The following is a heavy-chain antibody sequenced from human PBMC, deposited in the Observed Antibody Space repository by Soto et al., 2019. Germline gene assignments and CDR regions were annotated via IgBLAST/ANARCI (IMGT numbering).Heavy chain of an antibody. V-gene: IGHV4-30-2*01. J-gene: IGHJ4*02. Sequence: QLQLQASGSGLVKPSQTLSLTCAVSGGSISSGGYSWSWIRQPPGKGLEWIGYIYHSGSTYYNPSLKSRVTTSVDRSKNQVSLKLSSVTAADTAVYYCAAGGGLPRYYWGQGTLVTVSS. CDR1: GGSISSGGYS. CDR3: AAGGGLPRYY. CDR2: IYHSGST. D-gene: IGHD5-12*01.